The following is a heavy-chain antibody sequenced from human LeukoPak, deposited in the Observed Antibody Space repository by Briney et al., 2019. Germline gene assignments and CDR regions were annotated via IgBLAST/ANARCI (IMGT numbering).Heavy chain of an antibody. V-gene: IGHV3-23*01. CDR3: AKGPYSTSWYGYFDY. J-gene: IGHJ4*02. D-gene: IGHD6-13*01. CDR2: ISAGGGST. CDR1: GFTFSNFA. Sequence: PGGSLRLSCAASGFTFSNFAMSWVRQAPGKGLEWVSDISAGGGSTYYADFVKGRITISRDNSKNTMYLQMNNLRAEDTAVYYCAKGPYSTSWYGYFDYWGQGTLVTVSS.